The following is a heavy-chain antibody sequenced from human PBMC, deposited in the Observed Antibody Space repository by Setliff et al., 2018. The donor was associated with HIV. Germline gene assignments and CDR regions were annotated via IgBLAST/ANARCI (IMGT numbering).Heavy chain of an antibody. CDR2: ISGSGDDT. V-gene: IGHV3-23*01. CDR1: GITFSRSA. Sequence: PGGSLRLSCAASGITFSRSAMSWARQAPGKGLEWVSGISGSGDDTYYADSVKGRFTISRDNSKNTLYLQMNSLRVEDTAVYFCAKEVSGGGWPRWGDQWGQGTRVTVSS. J-gene: IGHJ4*02. CDR3: AKEVSGGGWPRWGDQ. D-gene: IGHD6-19*01.